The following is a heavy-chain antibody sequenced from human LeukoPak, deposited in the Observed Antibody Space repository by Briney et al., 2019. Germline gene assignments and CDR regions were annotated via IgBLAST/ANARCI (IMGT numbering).Heavy chain of an antibody. CDR2: VYYSGST. CDR1: GDPISSYGDYSDY. CDR3: AREYSGFDY. V-gene: IGHV4-61*01. D-gene: IGHD5-12*01. J-gene: IGHJ4*02. Sequence: TSETLSLTCTVSGDPISSYGDYSDYKWTWIRQPPGKGLEWIGYVYYSGSTNYNPSLKSRVTISVDTSKNQLSLKLTSVTAADTAIYYCAREYSGFDYWGQGTLVTVSS.